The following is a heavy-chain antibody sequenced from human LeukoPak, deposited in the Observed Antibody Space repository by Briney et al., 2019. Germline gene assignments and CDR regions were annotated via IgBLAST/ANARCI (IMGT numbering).Heavy chain of an antibody. J-gene: IGHJ4*02. D-gene: IGHD6-6*01. CDR3: ARQSGRGADRMYFDY. CDR2: INPNSGGT. Sequence: ASVKVSCKASGYTFTGYYMHWVRQAPGQGLEWMGWINPNSGGTNYAQKFQGRVAMTRDTSISTAYMELSRLRSDDTAVYYCARQSGRGADRMYFDYWGQGTLVTVSS. CDR1: GYTFTGYY. V-gene: IGHV1-2*02.